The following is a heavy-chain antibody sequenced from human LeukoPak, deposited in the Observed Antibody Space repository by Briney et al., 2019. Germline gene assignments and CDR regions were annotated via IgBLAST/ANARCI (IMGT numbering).Heavy chain of an antibody. CDR1: GDSITTYY. CDR2: IYTSGST. D-gene: IGHD2-15*01. Sequence: SETLSLTCTVSGDSITTYYWNWIRQPAGKGLEWIGRIYTSGSTNYNPSLKSRVTISVDTSKNQFSLKLSSVTAADTAVYYCASGAALNCWGQGTLVTVSS. CDR3: ASGAALNC. V-gene: IGHV4-4*07. J-gene: IGHJ4*02.